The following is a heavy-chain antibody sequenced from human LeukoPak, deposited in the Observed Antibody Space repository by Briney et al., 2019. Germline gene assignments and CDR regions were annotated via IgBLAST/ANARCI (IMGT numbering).Heavy chain of an antibody. CDR3: ARDRSLSYDFWSGLRTGYFDL. CDR2: INPNSGGT. CDR1: GYTFTGYY. D-gene: IGHD3-3*01. Sequence: ASVKVSCKASGYTFTGYYMHWVRQAPGQGLEWMGRINPNSGGTNYAQKFQGRVTMTRDTSISTAYMELSRLRSDDTAVYYCARDRSLSYDFWSGLRTGYFDLWGRGTLDTVSS. V-gene: IGHV1-2*06. J-gene: IGHJ2*01.